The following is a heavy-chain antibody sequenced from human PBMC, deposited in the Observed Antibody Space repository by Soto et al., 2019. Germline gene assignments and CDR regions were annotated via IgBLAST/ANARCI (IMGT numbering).Heavy chain of an antibody. V-gene: IGHV3-23*01. CDR3: AKSRITMIVVVNGTDV. CDR2: ISGSGGST. Sequence: PGGSLRLSCAASGFTFSSYAMSWVRQAPGKGLEWVSAISGSGGSTYYADSVKGRFTISRDNSKNTLYLQMNSLRAEDTAVYYCAKSRITMIVVVNGTDVWGQGTTVTVSS. J-gene: IGHJ6*02. D-gene: IGHD3-22*01. CDR1: GFTFSSYA.